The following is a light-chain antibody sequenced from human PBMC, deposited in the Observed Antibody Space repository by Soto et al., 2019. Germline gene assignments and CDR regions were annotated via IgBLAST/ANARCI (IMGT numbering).Light chain of an antibody. CDR1: KSVSSN. Sequence: EMVMTQSPATLSLSPGERATLSCRASKSVSSNLAWYQQKPGQAPRLLIYAASSRATGIPDRFSGSGSGTDFTLTITRLEPEDFAVYYCQQRGNWPPTFGGGTKVDI. CDR3: QQRGNWPPT. CDR2: AAS. J-gene: IGKJ4*01. V-gene: IGKV3D-20*02.